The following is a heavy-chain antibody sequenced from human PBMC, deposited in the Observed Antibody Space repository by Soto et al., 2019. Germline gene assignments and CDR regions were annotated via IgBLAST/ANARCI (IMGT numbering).Heavy chain of an antibody. CDR3: AKNGQPPYYYYGLDV. CDR2: ISGYNGDT. V-gene: IGHV1-18*01. Sequence: QGQLVQSEAEVKKPGASVKVSCMASGYTFTRYGISWVRQAPGQGLEWMGWISGYNGDTTYAQKFQGRVTMTIDTSTSTAYMELRSLTSDDTAVYYCAKNGQPPYYYYGLDVWGQGTKVTVSS. J-gene: IGHJ6*02. CDR1: GYTFTRYG. D-gene: IGHD2-8*01.